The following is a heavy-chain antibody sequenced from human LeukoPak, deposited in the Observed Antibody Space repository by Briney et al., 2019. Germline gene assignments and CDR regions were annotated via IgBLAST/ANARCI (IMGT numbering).Heavy chain of an antibody. CDR1: GYTFTSYA. Sequence: APVKVSCKASGYTFTSYAMHWVRQAPGQRLEWMGWINAGNGNTKYSQKFQGRVTITRDTSANTAYMELSSLRSEDTAVYYCARGPPASNWFDPWGQGTLVTVSS. CDR3: ARGPPASNWFDP. J-gene: IGHJ5*02. D-gene: IGHD2-2*01. V-gene: IGHV1-3*01. CDR2: INAGNGNT.